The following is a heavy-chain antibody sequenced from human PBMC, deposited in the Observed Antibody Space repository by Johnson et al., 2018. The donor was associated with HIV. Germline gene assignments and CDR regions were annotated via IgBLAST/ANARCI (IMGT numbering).Heavy chain of an antibody. D-gene: IGHD1-26*01. CDR3: ARGSYDGDSFDI. V-gene: IGHV3-13*01. CDR1: GFTFSNYD. Sequence: VQLVESGGGLVQPGGSLRLSCAASGFTFSNYDMHWVRQITGKRLEWVSGIDTAGNTFYAGSVKGRFTISRENAKNYLYLQVHSLRAGDTALYYCARGSYDGDSFDIWGQGTVVTVSS. J-gene: IGHJ3*02. CDR2: IDTAGNT.